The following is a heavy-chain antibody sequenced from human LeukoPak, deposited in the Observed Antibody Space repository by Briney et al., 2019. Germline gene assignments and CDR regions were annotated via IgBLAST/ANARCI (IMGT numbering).Heavy chain of an antibody. CDR3: ARGAAAAGIFGYYYYYYMDV. CDR2: IYYSGST. CDR1: GVSISSYY. V-gene: IGHV4-59*01. D-gene: IGHD6-13*01. Sequence: SETLSLTCTVSGVSISSYYWSWIRQPPGKGLEWIGYIYYSGSTNYNPSLKSRVTISVDTSKNQFSLKLSSVTAADTAVYYCARGAAAAGIFGYYYYYYMDVWGKGTTVTVSS. J-gene: IGHJ6*03.